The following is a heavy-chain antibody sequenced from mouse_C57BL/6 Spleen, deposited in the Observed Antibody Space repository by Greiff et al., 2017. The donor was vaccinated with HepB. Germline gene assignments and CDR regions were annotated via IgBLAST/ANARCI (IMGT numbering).Heavy chain of an antibody. CDR2: IDPSESYT. CDR3: ARRVRPYAMDY. Sequence: QVQLQQPGAELVRPGTSVKLSCKASGYTFTSYWMHWVKQRPGQGLEWIGVIDPSESYTNYNQKFKGKATLTVDTSSSTAYMQLSSLTSEDSAVYYCARRVRPYAMDYWGQGTSVTVSS. D-gene: IGHD1-2*01. J-gene: IGHJ4*01. CDR1: GYTFTSYW. V-gene: IGHV1-59*01.